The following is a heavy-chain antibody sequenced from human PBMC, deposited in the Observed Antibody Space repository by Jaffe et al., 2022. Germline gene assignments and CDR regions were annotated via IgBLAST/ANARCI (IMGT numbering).Heavy chain of an antibody. CDR3: ARGDAYYYAFDY. D-gene: IGHD3-10*01. Sequence: QVQLQESGPGLVKPSQTLSLTCTVSGGSFSSGGYYWNWIRQPAGKGLEWIGRIYTSGSTNYNPSLKSRVTMSVDTSKNQFSLKLSSVTAADTALYYCARGDAYYYAFDYWGQGTLVTVSS. CDR1: GGSFSSGGYY. CDR2: IYTSGST. V-gene: IGHV4-61*02. J-gene: IGHJ4*02.